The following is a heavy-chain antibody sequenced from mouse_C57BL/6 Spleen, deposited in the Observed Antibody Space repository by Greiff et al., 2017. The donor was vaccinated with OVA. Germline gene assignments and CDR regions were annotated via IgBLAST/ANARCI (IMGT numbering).Heavy chain of an antibody. CDR3: ARLGRVYFDY. CDR2: ISRGGSYT. V-gene: IGHV5-6*01. J-gene: IGHJ2*01. CDR1: GFTFSSSG. Sequence: EVQGVESGGDLVKPGGSLKLSCAASGFTFSSSGMSWVRQTPDKRLEWVATISRGGSYTYYPDSVKGRFTISRDNAKNTLYLQMSSLKSEDTAMYYCARLGRVYFDYWGQGTTLTVSS. D-gene: IGHD4-1*01.